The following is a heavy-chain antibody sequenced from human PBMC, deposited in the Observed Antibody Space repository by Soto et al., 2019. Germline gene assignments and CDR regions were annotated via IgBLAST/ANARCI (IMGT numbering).Heavy chain of an antibody. Sequence: SVKVSCKASGGTFSSYAISWVRQAPGQGLEWMGGIIPIFGTANYAQKFQGRVTITADESTSTAYMELSSLRSEDTAVYYCARDRVSSGYYSLWFDPWGQGTLVTVSS. CDR1: GGTFSSYA. CDR3: ARDRVSSGYYSLWFDP. D-gene: IGHD3-22*01. CDR2: IIPIFGTA. J-gene: IGHJ5*02. V-gene: IGHV1-69*13.